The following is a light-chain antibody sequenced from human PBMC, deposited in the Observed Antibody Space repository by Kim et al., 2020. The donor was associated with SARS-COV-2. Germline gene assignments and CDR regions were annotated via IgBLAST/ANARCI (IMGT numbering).Light chain of an antibody. CDR2: TNK. V-gene: IGLV1-44*01. J-gene: IGLJ3*02. CDR1: TANIGSKT. CDR3: VAWDDSLRGLV. Sequence: GQRVTISCSGSTANIGSKTVSWYQQVPGAAPTLLIYTNKVRPSGVPDRFSGSKSGTSASLAISGLQSEDEADYYCVAWDDSLRGLVFGGGTQLTVL.